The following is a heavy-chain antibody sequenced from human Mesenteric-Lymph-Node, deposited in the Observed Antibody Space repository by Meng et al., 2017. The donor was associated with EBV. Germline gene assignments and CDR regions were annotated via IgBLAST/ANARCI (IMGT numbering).Heavy chain of an antibody. J-gene: IGHJ4*02. Sequence: QITLKESGPTLVKPTQTLTLTCTFSGFSLTTSGVGVGWIRQPPGKALEWLALIYWDDDKRYSPSLNGRLTITKDTSKNQVVLTMTNMNPVDTATYYCAHSGICSPGACYSWYFDFWGQGTLVTVSS. CDR3: AHSGICSPGACYSWYFDF. CDR1: GFSLTTSGVG. CDR2: IYWDDDK. V-gene: IGHV2-5*02. D-gene: IGHD2-15*01.